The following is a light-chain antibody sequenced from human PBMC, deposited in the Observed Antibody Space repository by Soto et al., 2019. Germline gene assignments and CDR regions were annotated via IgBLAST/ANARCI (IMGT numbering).Light chain of an antibody. CDR2: EVT. CDR3: SPYTSSNTLV. V-gene: IGLV2-14*01. J-gene: IGLJ1*01. CDR1: SSDIGGYNY. Sequence: QSVLTQPASVSGSPGQSITISCTGGSSDIGGYNYVSWFQQHPGKVPKLMIYEVTNRPSGVSNRFSGSKSGSTASLTISGLQAEDEADYYCSPYTSSNTLVFGTGTKVTVL.